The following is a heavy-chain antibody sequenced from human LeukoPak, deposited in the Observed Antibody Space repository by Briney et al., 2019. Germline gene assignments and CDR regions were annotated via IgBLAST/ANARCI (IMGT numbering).Heavy chain of an antibody. Sequence: ASVRVSCKASGGTFSSYAISWVRQAPGQGLEWMGGIIPMFGTANYAQKFQGRVTITADESTSTAYMELSTLRSEDTAVYYCAADITMVSCLTYWGQGTLVTVCS. CDR1: GGTFSSYA. D-gene: IGHD5-18*01. V-gene: IGHV1-69*13. J-gene: IGHJ4*02. CDR2: IIPMFGTA. CDR3: AADITMVSCLTY.